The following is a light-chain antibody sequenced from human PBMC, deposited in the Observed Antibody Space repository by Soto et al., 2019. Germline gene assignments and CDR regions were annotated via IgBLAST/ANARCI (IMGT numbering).Light chain of an antibody. J-gene: IGLJ2*01. CDR1: SSSIGSNY. CDR3: AAWDDSLSAYVV. V-gene: IGLV1-47*01. CDR2: RYN. Sequence: QSVLTQPPSASGTPGQRVTISCSGSSSSIGSNYVYWYQQLPGTAPKLLIYRYNQRPSGVPDRFSGSKSGTSASLAISGLRSEDEADYYCAAWDDSLSAYVVFGGGTKLTVL.